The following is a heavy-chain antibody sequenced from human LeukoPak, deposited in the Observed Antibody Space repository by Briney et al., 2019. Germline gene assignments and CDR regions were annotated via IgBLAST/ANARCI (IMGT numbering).Heavy chain of an antibody. J-gene: IGHJ5*02. CDR2: VNHSGST. CDR3: ARRATYNPMRLYNWFDP. CDR1: GGSFNGYY. D-gene: IGHD2-2*01. Sequence: SETLSLTCAVYGGSFNGYYWSWIRQSPGNGLEWIGEVNHSGSTNYNPSLKGRVTVSVDASKKQFSLNLNSLTAADTALYYCARRATYNPMRLYNWFDPWGPGTLVTVSS. V-gene: IGHV4-34*01.